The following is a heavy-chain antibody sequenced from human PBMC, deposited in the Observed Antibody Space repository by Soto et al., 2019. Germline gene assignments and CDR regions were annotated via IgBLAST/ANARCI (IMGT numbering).Heavy chain of an antibody. D-gene: IGHD6-13*01. CDR2: IYSGGST. Sequence: SETLSLTCTVSGGSISSGDYYWSWIRQPPGRGWGWIGYIYSGGSTYSTPPSKSGFTLSEDSSKTQFSLKLSSVTAADPAVYYCASPRSWYYFNYWGQGTRVTFS. V-gene: IGHV4-30-4*01. CDR3: ASPRSWYYFNY. CDR1: GGSISSGDYY. J-gene: IGHJ4*02.